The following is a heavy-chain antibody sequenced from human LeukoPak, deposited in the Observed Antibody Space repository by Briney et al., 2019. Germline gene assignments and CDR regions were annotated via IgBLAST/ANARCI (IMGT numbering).Heavy chain of an antibody. Sequence: GGSLRLSCAASGFTFSDYAMSWVRQAPGKGLEWVSSVSDSGGSTYYADSVKGRFTLSRDNYRDTLYLQMNSLRAEGTAMYYCAKTRYGGSYYYNRWFDPWGQGTLVTVSS. D-gene: IGHD1-26*01. J-gene: IGHJ5*02. CDR3: AKTRYGGSYYYNRWFDP. V-gene: IGHV3-23*01. CDR2: VSDSGGST. CDR1: GFTFSDYA.